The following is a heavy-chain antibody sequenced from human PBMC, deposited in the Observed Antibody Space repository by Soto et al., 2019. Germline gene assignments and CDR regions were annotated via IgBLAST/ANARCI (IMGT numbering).Heavy chain of an antibody. CDR3: APAHDDTSYAQGL. Sequence: ASSVKVSCKDSGYTFTNYCMHWVRPAPGQGLEWMGWMNPSSGGTKYAQAFQDRVTMTRDASISAAYMEVTSLRQGDTAVYYWAPAHDDTSYAQGLWG. CDR2: MNPSSGGT. V-gene: IGHV1-2*02. J-gene: IGHJ2*01. CDR1: GYTFTNYC. D-gene: IGHD3-16*01.